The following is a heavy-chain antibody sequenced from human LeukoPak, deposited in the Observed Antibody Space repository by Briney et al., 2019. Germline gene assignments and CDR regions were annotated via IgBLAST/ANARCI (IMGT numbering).Heavy chain of an antibody. J-gene: IGHJ4*02. D-gene: IGHD3-22*01. CDR1: GYTFTSYD. CDR2: MNPNSGNT. CDR3: AITYLTYYYDSSGYSVPDY. V-gene: IGHV1-18*01. Sequence: ASVKVSCKASGYTFTSYDINWVRQATGQGLEWMGWMNPNSGNTNYAQKLQGRVTMTTDTSTSTAYMELRSLRSDDTAVYYCAITYLTYYYDSSGYSVPDYWGQGTLVTVSS.